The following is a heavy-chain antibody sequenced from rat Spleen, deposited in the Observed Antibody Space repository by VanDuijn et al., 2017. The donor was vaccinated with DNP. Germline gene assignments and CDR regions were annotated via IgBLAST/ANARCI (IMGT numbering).Heavy chain of an antibody. J-gene: IGHJ4*01. V-gene: IGHV3-1*01. D-gene: IGHD1-12*03. CDR3: ARGDGYYHVGAMDA. Sequence: EVQLQESGPGLVKPSQSLSLTCSVTGYSITRNYWGWIRKFPGNKMEWVGHISYSGTTNYNPSLKSRISITRDTSKNQFFLQLNSVTTEDTATYYCARGDGYYHVGAMDAWGQGTSVTVSS. CDR1: GYSITRNY. CDR2: ISYSGTT.